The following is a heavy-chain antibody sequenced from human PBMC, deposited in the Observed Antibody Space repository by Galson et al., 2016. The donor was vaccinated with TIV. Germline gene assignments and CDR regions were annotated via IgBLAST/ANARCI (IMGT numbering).Heavy chain of an antibody. Sequence: SVKVSCKASGYNFTNYYMHWVRQAPGQGLEWMGIINPSGGNTRYAQKFQGRVTMTRDTSTSTIYMELSSLRSEDTAVYYCARLFDFWSGYPSLDYWGQGTLVTVSS. V-gene: IGHV1-46*01. CDR3: ARLFDFWSGYPSLDY. D-gene: IGHD3-3*01. J-gene: IGHJ4*02. CDR1: GYNFTNYY. CDR2: INPSGGNT.